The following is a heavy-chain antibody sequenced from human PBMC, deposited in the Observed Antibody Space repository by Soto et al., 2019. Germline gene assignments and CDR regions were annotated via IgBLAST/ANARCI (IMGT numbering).Heavy chain of an antibody. D-gene: IGHD5-12*01. Sequence: ESGGGVVQPGRSLRLSCAASGFTFSSYAMHWVRQAPGKGLEWVAVISYDGSNKYYADSVKGRFTISRDNSKNTLYLQMNSLRAEDTAVYYCVMEMATMPYYVDYWGQGTLVTGSS. CDR3: VMEMATMPYYVDY. CDR2: ISYDGSNK. CDR1: GFTFSSYA. V-gene: IGHV3-30-3*01. J-gene: IGHJ4*02.